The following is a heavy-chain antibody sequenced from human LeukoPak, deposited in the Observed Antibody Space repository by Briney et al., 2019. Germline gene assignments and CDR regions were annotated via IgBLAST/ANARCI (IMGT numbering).Heavy chain of an antibody. CDR1: GGSISSSSYY. J-gene: IGHJ4*02. CDR2: IYYSGST. Sequence: SETLSLTCTVSGGSISSSSYYWGWIRQPPGKGLEWIGYIYYSGSTNYNPSLKSRVTISVDTSKNQFSLKLSSVTAADTAVYYCARQLYRDGYNTIDYWGQGTLVTVSS. D-gene: IGHD5-24*01. CDR3: ARQLYRDGYNTIDY. V-gene: IGHV4-61*05.